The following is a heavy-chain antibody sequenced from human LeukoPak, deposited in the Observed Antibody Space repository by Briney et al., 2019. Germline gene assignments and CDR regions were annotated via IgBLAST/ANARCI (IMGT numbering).Heavy chain of an antibody. D-gene: IGHD6-6*01. CDR2: IRYDGSNK. CDR3: AKGQSIAARSYYFDY. V-gene: IGHV3-30*02. J-gene: IGHJ4*02. CDR1: GFTFSSYG. Sequence: GGSLRLSCAASGFTFSSYGMHWVRQAPGKGLEWVAFIRYDGSNKYYADSVKGRFTISRDNSKNTLYLQTNSLRAEDTAVYYCAKGQSIAARSYYFDYWGQGTLVTVSS.